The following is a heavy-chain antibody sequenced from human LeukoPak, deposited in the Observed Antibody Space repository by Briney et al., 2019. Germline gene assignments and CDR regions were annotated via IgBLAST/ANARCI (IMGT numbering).Heavy chain of an antibody. CDR2: INHSGST. CDR3: ARGAYDVWQQLSHWGYYYYYGMDV. V-gene: IGHV4-34*01. Sequence: SETLSLTCAVYGGSFSGHYWSWIRQPPGKGLEWIGEINHSGSTNYNPSLKSRVTISVDTSKNQFSLKLSSVTAADTAVYYCARGAYDVWQQLSHWGYYYYYGMDVWGQGTTVTVSS. J-gene: IGHJ6*02. D-gene: IGHD6-13*01. CDR1: GGSFSGHY.